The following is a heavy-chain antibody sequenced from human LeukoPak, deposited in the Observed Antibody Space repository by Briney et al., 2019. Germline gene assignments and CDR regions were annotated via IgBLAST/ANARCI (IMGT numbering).Heavy chain of an antibody. CDR2: IYYSGST. V-gene: IGHV4-59*01. D-gene: IGHD3-3*01. J-gene: IGHJ6*03. CDR1: GGSISSYY. CDR3: ARALSNYDFWSGSPHYYYYMDV. Sequence: SETLSLTCTVSGGSISSYYWSWIRQPPGKGLEWIGYIYYSGSTNYNPSLKSRVTISVDTSKNQLSLKLSSVTAADTAVYYCARALSNYDFWSGSPHYYYYMDVWGKGTTVTVSS.